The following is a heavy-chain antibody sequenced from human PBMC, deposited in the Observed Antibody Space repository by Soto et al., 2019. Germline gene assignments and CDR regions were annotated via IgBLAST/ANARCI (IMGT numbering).Heavy chain of an antibody. Sequence: SGGSLRLSCAASGFTFSDYYMSWIRQAPGKGLEWVSYISSSGSTIYYADSVKGRFTISRDNAKNSLYLQMNSLRVEDTAMYYCATTMALPGSDYWGQGTLVTVSS. V-gene: IGHV3-11*04. CDR2: ISSSGSTI. CDR3: ATTMALPGSDY. CDR1: GFTFSDYY. D-gene: IGHD3-10*01. J-gene: IGHJ4*02.